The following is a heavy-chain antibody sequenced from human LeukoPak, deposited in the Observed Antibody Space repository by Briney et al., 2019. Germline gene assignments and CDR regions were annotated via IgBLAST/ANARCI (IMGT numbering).Heavy chain of an antibody. D-gene: IGHD6-19*01. CDR3: ARGGAVADLYWYFDL. J-gene: IGHJ2*01. CDR2: VRSKANSYAT. Sequence: GGSLRLSCAASGFTFSNAWMSWVRQASGKGLEWVGRVRSKANSYATAYAASVKGRFTISRDDSKNTAYLQMNSLKTEDTAVYYCARGGAVADLYWYFDLWGRGTLVTVSS. CDR1: GFTFSNAW. V-gene: IGHV3-73*01.